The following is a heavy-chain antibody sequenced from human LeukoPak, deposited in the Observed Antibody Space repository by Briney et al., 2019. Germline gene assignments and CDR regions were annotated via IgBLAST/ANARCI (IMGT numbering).Heavy chain of an antibody. CDR2: INAGNGNT. V-gene: IGHV1-3*01. CDR1: GYTFTSYA. D-gene: IGHD3-10*01. J-gene: IGHJ4*02. CDR3: ARGTYYYGSGVRPVDY. Sequence: GASVKVSCKASGYTFTSYAMHWVRQAPGQRLEWMGWINAGNGNTKYSQKFQGRVTITRDTSASTAYMELSGLRSEDTAVYYCARGTYYYGSGVRPVDYWGQGTLVTVSS.